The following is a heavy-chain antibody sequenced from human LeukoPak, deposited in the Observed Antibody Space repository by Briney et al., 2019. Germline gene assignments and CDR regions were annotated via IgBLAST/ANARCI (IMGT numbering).Heavy chain of an antibody. CDR3: ARGQCSSPSCRYFDY. J-gene: IGHJ4*02. D-gene: IGHD2-2*01. CDR2: ITSGGNS. CDR1: GFTVSSNY. V-gene: IGHV3-66*01. Sequence: GGSLRLSCAASGFTVSSNYMNWVRQAPGKGLEWVSVITSGGNSYYADSVKGRFTISRDNAKNTLYLQMTRLKAEDTAVYYCARGQCSSPSCRYFDYWGQGTLVTVSS.